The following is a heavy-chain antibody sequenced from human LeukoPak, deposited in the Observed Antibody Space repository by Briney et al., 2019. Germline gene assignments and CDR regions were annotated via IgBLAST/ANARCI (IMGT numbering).Heavy chain of an antibody. CDR2: ISGSGGST. V-gene: IGHV3-23*01. J-gene: IGHJ4*02. Sequence: VGSLRLSCAASGFTFSSYAMSWVRQAPGKRLEWVSAISGSGGSTYYADSVKGRFTIYRDNSKNTLYLQMNSLRAEDTAVYYCAKDLSSSSSVVVVAAKHDYWGQGTLVTVSS. CDR3: AKDLSSSSSVVVVAAKHDY. D-gene: IGHD2-15*01. CDR1: GFTFSSYA.